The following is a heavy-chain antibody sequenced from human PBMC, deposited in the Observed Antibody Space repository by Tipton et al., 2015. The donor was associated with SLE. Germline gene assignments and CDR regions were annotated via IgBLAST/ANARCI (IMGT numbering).Heavy chain of an antibody. CDR3: ARDGDKAMVGGVFDV. D-gene: IGHD5-18*01. Sequence: TLSLTCTVSGGSISSYYWSWIRQPPGKGLEWIGYSYYSGSTNYNPSLKSRVTISVDTSKNQFSLKLGSVTAADTAVYYCARDGDKAMVGGVFDVWGQGTMVTVSS. J-gene: IGHJ3*01. CDR2: SYYSGST. CDR1: GGSISSYY. V-gene: IGHV4-59*01.